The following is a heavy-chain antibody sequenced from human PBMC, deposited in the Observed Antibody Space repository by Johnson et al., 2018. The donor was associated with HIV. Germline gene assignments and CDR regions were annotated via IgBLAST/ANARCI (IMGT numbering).Heavy chain of an antibody. CDR2: ISSSGTTK. J-gene: IGHJ3*02. V-gene: IGHV3-11*04. CDR1: GFSFSDYY. D-gene: IGHD3-10*01. CDR3: GRAVMVRNYETMGAFDI. Sequence: QVQLVESGGGLVKPGGSLKLSCAASGFSFSDYYMSWIRQAPGKGLEWVSYISSSGTTKYYADSVKVRFTISRDNAKNSLYLQMSSLRAGDTAVYYCGRAVMVRNYETMGAFDIWGQGTMVTVSS.